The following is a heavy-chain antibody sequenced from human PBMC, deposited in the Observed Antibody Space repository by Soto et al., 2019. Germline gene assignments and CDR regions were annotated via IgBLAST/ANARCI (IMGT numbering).Heavy chain of an antibody. V-gene: IGHV3-23*01. CDR2: IKSGGST. Sequence: EVQLLESGGGLVQPGGSLRLSCAASTNTFNIYAMSWVRQAPGLGLEWVSAIKSGGSTYYADSVKGRVTISRKVSKNPPHQQTKRLRGVATGLYYWAKSPTLVARLTADSWGRGAPVTVSS. J-gene: IGHJ4*02. CDR3: AKSPTLVARLTADS. D-gene: IGHD3-9*01. CDR1: TNTFNIYA.